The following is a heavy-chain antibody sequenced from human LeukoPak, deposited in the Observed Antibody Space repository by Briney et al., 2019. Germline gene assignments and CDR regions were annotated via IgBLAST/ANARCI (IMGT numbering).Heavy chain of an antibody. V-gene: IGHV3-30*18. D-gene: IGHD3-9*01. CDR2: ISYDGSNK. CDR1: GFTFSSYG. Sequence: GGSLRLSCAASGFTFSSYGMHWVRQAPGKGLEWVAVISYDGSNKYYADSVKGRFTISRDNSKNTLYLQMNSLRAEDTVVYYCAKDAYPTYYDILTGYFPSTFFDYWGQGTLVTVSS. J-gene: IGHJ4*02. CDR3: AKDAYPTYYDILTGYFPSTFFDY.